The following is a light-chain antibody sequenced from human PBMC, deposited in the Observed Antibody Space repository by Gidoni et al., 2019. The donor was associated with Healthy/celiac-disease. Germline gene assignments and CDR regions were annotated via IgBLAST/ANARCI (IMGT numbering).Light chain of an antibody. CDR3: QSYDSSHYV. CDR1: SSNLVAGYV. V-gene: IGLV1-40*01. J-gene: IGLJ1*01. CDR2: GNS. Sequence: QSVLTHPPPLSGPPGPRVTISCTGSSSNLVAGYVVHWYQQRPGTAPKLLIYGNSNRTSGVPDRFSGSKSGTSASLAITGLQAEDEADYYCQSYDSSHYVFGTGTKVTVL.